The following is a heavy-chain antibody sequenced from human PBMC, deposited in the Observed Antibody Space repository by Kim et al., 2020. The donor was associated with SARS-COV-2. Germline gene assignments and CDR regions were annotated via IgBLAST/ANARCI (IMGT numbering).Heavy chain of an antibody. CDR2: ISGTGSST. CDR1: GITFSSYF. D-gene: IGHD4-17*01. J-gene: IGHJ4*01. V-gene: IGHV3-23*01. CDR3: AKELTLDYGIFNFDY. Sequence: GGSLRLSCAASGITFSSYFMSWVRQAPGKGLEWVSSISGTGSSTNYADSVKGRFTISRDNSRNTLYLQMTNLRADDTAVYYCAKELTLDYGIFNFDYLG.